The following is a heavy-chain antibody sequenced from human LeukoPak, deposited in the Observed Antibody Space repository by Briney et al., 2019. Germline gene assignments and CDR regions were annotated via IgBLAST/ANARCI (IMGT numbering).Heavy chain of an antibody. D-gene: IGHD3-22*01. CDR3: AKGTISYYDSSGPEY. J-gene: IGHJ4*02. CDR1: GFTFSSYG. Sequence: GGSLRLSCAASGFTFSSYGMHWVRQAPGKGLEWVAVISYDGSNKYYADSVKGRFTISRDNSKKTLYLQMNSLRAEDTGVYYCAKGTISYYDSSGPEYWGQGTLVTVTS. CDR2: ISYDGSNK. V-gene: IGHV3-30*18.